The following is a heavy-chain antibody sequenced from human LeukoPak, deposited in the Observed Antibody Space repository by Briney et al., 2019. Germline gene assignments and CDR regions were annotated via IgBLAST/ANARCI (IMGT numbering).Heavy chain of an antibody. V-gene: IGHV3-53*01. CDR3: ARGLYEFCSGGSCYSYYFDY. J-gene: IGHJ4*02. CDR2: IYSGGTT. Sequence: GGSLRLSCAASGFTVSSNYMSWVRQAPGKGLEWVSIIYSGGTTYYADSVKGRFTISRDNSKNTLYLQMNSLRAEDTAVYFCARGLYEFCSGGSCYSYYFDYWGQGTLVTVSS. D-gene: IGHD2-15*01. CDR1: GFTVSSNY.